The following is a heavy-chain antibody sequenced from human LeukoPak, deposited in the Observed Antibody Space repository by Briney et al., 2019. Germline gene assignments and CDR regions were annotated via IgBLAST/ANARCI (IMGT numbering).Heavy chain of an antibody. CDR2: IFGNGRTT. CDR1: GFTFSTFA. V-gene: IGHV3-23*01. CDR3: ARGRYDWNDVGYFDY. Sequence: GGSLRLSCAASGFTFSTFAMSWVRQAPGKGLEWVSAIFGNGRTTYYADSVKGRFTISRDNSKNTLYLQMNSLRAEDMAVYYCARGRYDWNDVGYFDYWGQGTLVSVSS. D-gene: IGHD1-1*01. J-gene: IGHJ4*02.